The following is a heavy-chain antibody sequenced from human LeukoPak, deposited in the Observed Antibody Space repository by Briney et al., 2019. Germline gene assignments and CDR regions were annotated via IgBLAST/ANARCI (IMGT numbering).Heavy chain of an antibody. Sequence: PGGSLRLSCAASGFTFSSYWMSWVRQAPGKGLEWVANIKQDGSEKYYVDSVKGRFTISRDNAKNSLYLQMNSLRAGDTAVYYCARMVGAKPAAFDIWGQGTMVTVSS. CDR2: IKQDGSEK. V-gene: IGHV3-7*01. CDR3: ARMVGAKPAAFDI. CDR1: GFTFSSYW. J-gene: IGHJ3*02. D-gene: IGHD1-26*01.